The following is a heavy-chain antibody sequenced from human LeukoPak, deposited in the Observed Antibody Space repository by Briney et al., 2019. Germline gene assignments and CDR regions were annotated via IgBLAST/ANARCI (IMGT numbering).Heavy chain of an antibody. Sequence: ASVKVSCKASGHTFTVYYIHWVRQAPGQGLEWMGWIHPGTGDTNYAQRFQGRVTMTRDTSISTAYMELSSLTSDDTAVYYCARDLEGYHYGSGNYPQWGQGTLVTVSS. D-gene: IGHD3-10*01. V-gene: IGHV1-2*02. CDR1: GHTFTVYY. CDR2: IHPGTGDT. J-gene: IGHJ4*02. CDR3: ARDLEGYHYGSGNYPQ.